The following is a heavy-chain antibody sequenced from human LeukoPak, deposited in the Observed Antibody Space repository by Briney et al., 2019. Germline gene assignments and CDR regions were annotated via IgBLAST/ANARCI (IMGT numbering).Heavy chain of an antibody. V-gene: IGHV3-48*03. D-gene: IGHD3-22*01. CDR2: ISSSGSTI. CDR1: GFTFSRYA. Sequence: GGSLRLSCAASGFTFSRYATHWVRQAPGKGLEWVSYISSSGSTIYYADSVKGRFTISRDNAKNSLYLQMNSLRAEDTAVYYCARERGDSSGDYFDYWGQGTLVTVSS. J-gene: IGHJ4*02. CDR3: ARERGDSSGDYFDY.